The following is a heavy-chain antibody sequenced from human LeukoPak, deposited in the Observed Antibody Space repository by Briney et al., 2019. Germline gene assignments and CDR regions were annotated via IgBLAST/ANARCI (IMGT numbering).Heavy chain of an antibody. Sequence: GRSLRLSCAASGFTFSSYGMHWVRQAPGKGLEWVAVISYDGSNKYYADSVRGRFTISRDNSKNMLYVQMNSLRAEDTAVYYCAKGRGVEYSYGSYYFDYWGRGTLVTVSS. CDR2: ISYDGSNK. V-gene: IGHV3-30*18. CDR3: AKGRGVEYSYGSYYFDY. CDR1: GFTFSSYG. J-gene: IGHJ4*02. D-gene: IGHD5-18*01.